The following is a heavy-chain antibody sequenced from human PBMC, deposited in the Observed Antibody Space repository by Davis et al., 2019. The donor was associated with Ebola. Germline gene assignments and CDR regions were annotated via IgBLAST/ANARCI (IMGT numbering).Heavy chain of an antibody. CDR2: ISSSSSYI. CDR1: GFTFSSYS. CDR3: ARDWGRGIQLWLGGNSYFDY. Sequence: GESLKISCAASGFTFSSYSMNWVRQAPGKGLEWVSSISSSSSYIYYADSVKGRFTISRDNAKNSLYLQMNSLRAEDTAVYYCARDWGRGIQLWLGGNSYFDYWGQGTLVTVSS. J-gene: IGHJ4*02. D-gene: IGHD5-18*01. V-gene: IGHV3-21*01.